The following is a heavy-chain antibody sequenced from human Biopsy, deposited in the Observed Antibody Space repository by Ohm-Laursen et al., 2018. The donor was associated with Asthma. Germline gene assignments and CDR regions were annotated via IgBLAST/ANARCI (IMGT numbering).Heavy chain of an antibody. J-gene: IGHJ4*02. CDR1: GLTFRSYA. CDR2: GGSYYDGGLK. V-gene: IGHV3-30-3*01. Sequence: RSLRLSCAASGLTFRSYAMHWVRQAPGKGLEWVAVGGSYYDGGLKYYADSVNGRFTVPRDDSKNTLYLQVNSLRPDDTAVYYCARDVMEWYLPAFDFWGQGTLVTVSS. CDR3: ARDVMEWYLPAFDF. D-gene: IGHD3-3*01.